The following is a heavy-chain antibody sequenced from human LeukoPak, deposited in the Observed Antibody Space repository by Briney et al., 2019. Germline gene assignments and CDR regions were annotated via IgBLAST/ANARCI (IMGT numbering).Heavy chain of an antibody. D-gene: IGHD5-12*01. CDR1: GGTFSSYA. V-gene: IGHV1-69*01. J-gene: IGHJ5*02. CDR3: ARDRGSGYNWFDP. CDR2: IIPIFGTA. Sequence: GASVKVSFKASGGTFSSYAISWVRQAPGQGLEWMGGIIPIFGTANYAQKFQGRVTITADESTSTAYMELSSLRSEDTAVYYCARDRGSGYNWFDPWGQGTLVTVSS.